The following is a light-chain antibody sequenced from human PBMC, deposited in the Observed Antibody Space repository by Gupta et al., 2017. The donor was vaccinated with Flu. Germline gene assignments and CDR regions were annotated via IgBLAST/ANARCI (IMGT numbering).Light chain of an antibody. Sequence: PSPLSASERDRATITSRTTQGIDSCLAWYQQKPGKSPRLLIFAASSVETGVPSRFSGSGSGPSFTLTISRLQPEDFATYFCLQAYTFPYTFGQGTHLEVK. CDR3: LQAYTFPYT. CDR1: QGIDSC. J-gene: IGKJ2*01. CDR2: AAS. V-gene: IGKV1-12*01.